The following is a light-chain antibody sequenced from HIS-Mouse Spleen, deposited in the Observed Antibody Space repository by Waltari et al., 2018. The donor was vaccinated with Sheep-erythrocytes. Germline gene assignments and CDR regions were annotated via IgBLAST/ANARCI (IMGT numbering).Light chain of an antibody. J-gene: IGLJ2*01. V-gene: IGLV3-1*01. CDR3: QAWDSSTAWNVV. CDR2: QDS. CDR1: KLGDKY. Sequence: SYELTQPPSVSVSPGQTASITCSVDKLGDKYACWYQQKPGQSPVLVIYQDSKRPSGIPGRFSGSNSGNTATLTIRGTQAMDEADYYCQAWDSSTAWNVVFGGGTKLTVL.